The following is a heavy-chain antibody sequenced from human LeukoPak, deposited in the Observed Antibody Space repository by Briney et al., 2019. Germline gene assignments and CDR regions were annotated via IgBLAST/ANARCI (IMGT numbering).Heavy chain of an antibody. V-gene: IGHV1-69*04. J-gene: IGHJ4*02. D-gene: IGHD6-13*01. CDR3: AREVAAAGSDY. Sequence: SSVKVSRKASGGTFSSYTISWVRQAPGQGLEWMGRTIPILGIANYAQKFQGRVTITADKSTSTAYMELSSLRSEDTAVYYCAREVAAAGSDYWGQGTLVTVSS. CDR1: GGTFSSYT. CDR2: TIPILGIA.